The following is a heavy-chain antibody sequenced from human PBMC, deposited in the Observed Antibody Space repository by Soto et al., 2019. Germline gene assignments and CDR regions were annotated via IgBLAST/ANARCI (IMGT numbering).Heavy chain of an antibody. CDR2: IVVSSCNT. CDR1: RFTLNSSA. CDR3: AAVLGFPPTYFDY. D-gene: IGHD3-16*01. V-gene: IGHV1-58*01. Sequence: AVPVSRQPSRFTLNSSAVQWVRQARGQRLEWIGWIVVSSCNTNYAQKFQERVTITRDMSTSKAYMELNSLRSDDTAVYYCAAVLGFPPTYFDYWGQGTLVTVSS. J-gene: IGHJ4*02.